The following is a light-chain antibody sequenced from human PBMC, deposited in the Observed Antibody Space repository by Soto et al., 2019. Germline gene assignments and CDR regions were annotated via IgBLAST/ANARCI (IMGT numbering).Light chain of an antibody. Sequence: DIQMTQSPSSLSASVGDRVTITCQASQGIRMYLNWYQHKPGQAPKLLIYDASNMETGVPSRFSGSGSGTDFTFTISGLQAFDFENYYCQQYADLRSFGGGTKVDIK. V-gene: IGKV1-33*01. CDR1: QGIRMY. J-gene: IGKJ4*02. CDR2: DAS. CDR3: QQYADLRS.